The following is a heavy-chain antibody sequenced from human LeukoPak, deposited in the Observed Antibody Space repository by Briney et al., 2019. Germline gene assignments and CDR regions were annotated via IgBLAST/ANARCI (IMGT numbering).Heavy chain of an antibody. CDR3: ARHVAYIPRRQGAFDV. CDR1: DVSISTKPYY. Sequence: SETLSLTCAVSDVSISTKPYYWGWVRQPPGKGLEWIGNVYYTGSTDYTPSLKSRVTISVDMSKNQFSLDLTSVTAADTAVYYCARHVAYIPRRQGAFDVWGQGTTVYVSS. CDR2: VYYTGST. J-gene: IGHJ3*01. V-gene: IGHV4-39*01. D-gene: IGHD3-16*01.